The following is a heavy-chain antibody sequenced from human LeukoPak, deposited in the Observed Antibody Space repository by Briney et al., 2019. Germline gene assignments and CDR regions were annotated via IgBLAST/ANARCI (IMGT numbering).Heavy chain of an antibody. CDR3: AHRLTSSSWSAYYFDY. V-gene: IGHV2-5*02. J-gene: IGHJ4*02. D-gene: IGHD6-13*01. CDR2: IYWDDDK. CDR1: GFSLSSRGVG. Sequence: SGPTLVKPTQTLTLTCTFSGFSLSSRGVGVGWIRQPPGKALEWLALIYWDDDKRYSPSLKSRLTITKDTSKNQVVLTMTNIDPVDTATYYCAHRLTSSSWSAYYFDYWGQGALVTVSS.